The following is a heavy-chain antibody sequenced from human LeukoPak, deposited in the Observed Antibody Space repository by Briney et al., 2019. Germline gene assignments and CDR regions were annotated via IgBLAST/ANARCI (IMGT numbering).Heavy chain of an antibody. CDR2: ISPGGGTT. J-gene: IGHJ4*02. Sequence: GGSLRLSCAVPGFAFGSEAMSWVRQSPARGLEWVASISPGGGTTYYADYVKGRFTISRDNSKNSLFVQMNSLRAEDTAVYYCARGRATYSSSWYAVPFTFDYWGQGTLVTVSS. V-gene: IGHV3-23*01. CDR3: ARGRATYSSSWYAVPFTFDY. CDR1: GFAFGSEA. D-gene: IGHD6-13*01.